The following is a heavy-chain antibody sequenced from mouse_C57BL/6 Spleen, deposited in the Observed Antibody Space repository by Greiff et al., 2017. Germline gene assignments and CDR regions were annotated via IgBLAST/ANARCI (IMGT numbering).Heavy chain of an antibody. D-gene: IGHD1-1*01. J-gene: IGHJ2*01. CDR3: TRDGVITTVKGNYFDY. CDR1: GFTFSSYA. V-gene: IGHV5-9-1*02. Sequence: EVHLVESGEGLVKPGGSLKLSCAASGFTFSSYAMSWVRQTPEARLEWVAYLSSGGDYIYYADPVQGRFTISRDNARHTLYLQMSSLKSEDTAMYYCTRDGVITTVKGNYFDYWGQGTTLTVSS. CDR2: LSSGGDYI.